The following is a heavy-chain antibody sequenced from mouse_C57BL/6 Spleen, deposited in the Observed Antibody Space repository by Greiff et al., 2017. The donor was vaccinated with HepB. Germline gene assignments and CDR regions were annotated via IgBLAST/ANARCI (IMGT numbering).Heavy chain of an antibody. V-gene: IGHV3-3*01. J-gene: IGHJ4*01. CDR3: ARASYDGYSYAMDY. D-gene: IGHD2-3*01. CDR1: GFSINSDCY. Sequence: EVHLVESGPSLVRPSQTLSLTCTVTGFSINSDCYWIWIRQFPGNKLEYIGYTFYSGITYYNPSLESRTYITRDTSKNQFSLKLSSVTTEDTATYYCARASYDGYSYAMDYWGQGTSVTVSS. CDR2: TFYSGIT.